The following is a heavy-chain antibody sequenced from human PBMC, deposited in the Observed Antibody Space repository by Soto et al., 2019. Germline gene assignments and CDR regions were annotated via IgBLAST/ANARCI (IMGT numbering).Heavy chain of an antibody. V-gene: IGHV1-69*13. CDR1: GYTFTSYA. J-gene: IGHJ6*02. CDR3: ARAAYCGGDCYSTHYYYYYGMDV. CDR2: IIPIFGTA. Sequence: ASVKVSCKASGYTFTSYAISWVRQAPGQGLEWMGGIIPIFGTANYAQKFQGRVTITADESTSTAYMELSSLRSEDTAVYYCARAAYCGGDCYSTHYYYYYGMDVWGQGTTVTVSS. D-gene: IGHD2-21*02.